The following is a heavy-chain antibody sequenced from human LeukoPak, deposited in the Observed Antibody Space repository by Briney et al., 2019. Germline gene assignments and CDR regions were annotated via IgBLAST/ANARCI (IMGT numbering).Heavy chain of an antibody. J-gene: IGHJ6*03. V-gene: IGHV3-23*01. Sequence: GGSLRLSCAASGFTFSSYAMHWVRQAPGKGLEWVSAISGSGGSTYYADSVKGRFTISRDNSKNTLYLQMNSLRAEDTAVYYCARDFYDFWSGYSGYYYYMDVWGKGTTVTVSS. D-gene: IGHD3-3*01. CDR1: GFTFSSYA. CDR2: ISGSGGST. CDR3: ARDFYDFWSGYSGYYYYMDV.